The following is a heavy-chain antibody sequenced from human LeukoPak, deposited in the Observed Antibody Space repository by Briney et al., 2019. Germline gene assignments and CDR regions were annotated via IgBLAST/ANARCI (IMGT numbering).Heavy chain of an antibody. CDR1: GYTFTSYD. D-gene: IGHD3-10*01. V-gene: IGHV1-8*01. Sequence: GASVKVSCKASGYTFTSYDINWVRQATGQGLEWMGWMNPNSGNTGYARKFQGRVTMTRNTSISTAYMELSSLRSEDTAVYYCATPVPHGSDPSLYYYYMDVWGQGTLVTVSS. J-gene: IGHJ6*03. CDR3: ATPVPHGSDPSLYYYYMDV. CDR2: MNPNSGNT.